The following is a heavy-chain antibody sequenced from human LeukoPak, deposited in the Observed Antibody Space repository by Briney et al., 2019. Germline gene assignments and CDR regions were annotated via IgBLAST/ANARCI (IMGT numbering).Heavy chain of an antibody. Sequence: ASVKVSCKASGYTFTSYYMHWVRQAPGQGLEWMGIINPSDGSTSYAQKFQGRVTMTTDTSTNTAYMELRSLRSDDTAVYYCARDRRYFDWLLSIRDAFDIWGQGTMVTVSS. V-gene: IGHV1-46*01. CDR2: INPSDGST. CDR3: ARDRRYFDWLLSIRDAFDI. D-gene: IGHD3-9*01. CDR1: GYTFTSYY. J-gene: IGHJ3*02.